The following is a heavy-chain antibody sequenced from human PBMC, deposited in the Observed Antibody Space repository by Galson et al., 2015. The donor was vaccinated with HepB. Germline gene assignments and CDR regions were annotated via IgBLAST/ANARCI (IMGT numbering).Heavy chain of an antibody. D-gene: IGHD3-10*01. J-gene: IGHJ5*02. CDR1: GFPFSDYN. Sequence: SLRLSCAASGFPFSDYNMNWVRQAPGKGLEWVSSISSSSNYIYYADSVKGRFTISRDNAKNSLYLQMSSLRAEDTAVYYCARDYRPNFGSGSYYPSWFDPWGQGTLVTVSS. V-gene: IGHV3-21*01. CDR2: ISSSSNYI. CDR3: ARDYRPNFGSGSYYPSWFDP.